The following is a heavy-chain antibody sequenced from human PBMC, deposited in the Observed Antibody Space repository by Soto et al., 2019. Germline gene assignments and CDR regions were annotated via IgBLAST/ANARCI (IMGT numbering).Heavy chain of an antibody. CDR1: EFTFSSYG. CDR2: IWYDGSNK. V-gene: IGHV3-33*01. D-gene: IGHD2-2*01. J-gene: IGHJ4*02. CDR3: ARAQLEIFDY. Sequence: QMQLVESGGGVVQPGRSLRLSCAASEFTFSSYGMHWVRQAPGKGLEWVAVIWYDGSNKYYADSVKGRFTISRDNSKNTLYLQMNSLRAEDTAVYYSARAQLEIFDYWGQGTLVTVSS.